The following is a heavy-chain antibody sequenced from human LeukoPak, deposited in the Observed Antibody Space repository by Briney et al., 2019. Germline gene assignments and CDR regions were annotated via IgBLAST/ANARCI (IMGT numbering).Heavy chain of an antibody. J-gene: IGHJ4*02. CDR3: ARLASEGTFDY. CDR2: IYPADSDT. D-gene: IGHD1-1*01. V-gene: IGHV5-51*01. Sequence: GESLKISCKGSGYSFTSNWIGWVRQMPGKGLEWMGVIYPADSDTRYSPSFQGQVTISADKSINTAYLQWSSLKASDTAIYYCARLASEGTFDYWGQGTLVTVSS. CDR1: GYSFTSNW.